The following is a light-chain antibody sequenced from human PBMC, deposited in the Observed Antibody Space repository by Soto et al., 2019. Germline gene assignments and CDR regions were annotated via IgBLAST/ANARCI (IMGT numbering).Light chain of an antibody. CDR1: QSVSSSY. J-gene: IGKJ2*01. V-gene: IGKV3-20*01. CDR3: QQYGSSPMYT. Sequence: EIVLTQSPGTLSLSPGERATLSCRARQSVSSSYLAWYQQKPGQAPRLLIYGASSRATGMPDRFSGSGSGTDFTLTISRLEPEDFAVYYCQQYGSSPMYTFGQGTKLEI. CDR2: GAS.